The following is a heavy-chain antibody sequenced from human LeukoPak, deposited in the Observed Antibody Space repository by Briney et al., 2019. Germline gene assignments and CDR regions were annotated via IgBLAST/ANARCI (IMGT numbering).Heavy chain of an antibody. J-gene: IGHJ4*02. CDR3: TTFRSG. CDR1: GFTFNTAW. Sequence: KPGGSLRLSCAASGFTFNTAWLTWARQAPGQGLEWVGLIKDKANGETTDYAAPVKGRFIISRDDSKNTLYLQVNSLRTEDTAVYYCTTFRSGWGQGTLVTVSS. D-gene: IGHD6-19*01. V-gene: IGHV3-15*01. CDR2: IKDKANGETT.